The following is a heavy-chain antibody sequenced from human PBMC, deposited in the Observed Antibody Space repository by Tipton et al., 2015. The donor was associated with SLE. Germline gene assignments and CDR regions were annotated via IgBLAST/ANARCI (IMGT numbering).Heavy chain of an antibody. CDR3: ARDRAHLGASRHYFDS. CDR1: GDSVSSNTAG. J-gene: IGHJ4*02. D-gene: IGHD1-26*01. CDR2: TYYRSKWHN. Sequence: TLSLTCAVSGDSVSSNTAGWNWIRQSPSRGLEWLGRTYYRSKWHNDYAVSAKSRITINSDTSRNQFSLQLNSVTPEDTAVYYCARDRAHLGASRHYFDSWGQGTLVTVSS. V-gene: IGHV6-1*01.